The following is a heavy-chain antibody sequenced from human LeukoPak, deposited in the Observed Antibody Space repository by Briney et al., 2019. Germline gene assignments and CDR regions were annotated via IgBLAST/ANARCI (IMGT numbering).Heavy chain of an antibody. CDR1: GGSISNYY. CDR3: ASQDDFWSGYYGENAFDI. V-gene: IGHV4-38-2*02. J-gene: IGHJ3*02. D-gene: IGHD3-3*01. Sequence: PSETLSLTCTVSGGSISNYYWGWIRQPPGKGLEWIGSIYHSGSTYYNPSLKSRVTISVDTSKNQFSLKLSSVTAADTAVYYCASQDDFWSGYYGENAFDIWGQGTMVTVSS. CDR2: IYHSGST.